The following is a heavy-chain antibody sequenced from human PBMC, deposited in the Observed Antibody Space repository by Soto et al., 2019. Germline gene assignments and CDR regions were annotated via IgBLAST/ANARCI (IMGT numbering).Heavy chain of an antibody. J-gene: IGHJ4*02. CDR2: INAGNGNT. Sequence: QVQLVQSGAEEKKPGASVKVSCKASGYTFTSYAMHWVRQAPGQRLEWMGWINAGNGNTEYSQKFQGRVTITRDTSASTAYMELSSLRSEDTAVYYCARGSGYYYWDDYWGQGTLVTVS. CDR3: ARGSGYYYWDDY. CDR1: GYTFTSYA. V-gene: IGHV1-3*05. D-gene: IGHD3-22*01.